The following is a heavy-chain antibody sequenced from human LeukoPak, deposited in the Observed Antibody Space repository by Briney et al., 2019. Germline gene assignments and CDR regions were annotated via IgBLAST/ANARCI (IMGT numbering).Heavy chain of an antibody. D-gene: IGHD2-2*01. J-gene: IGHJ6*02. V-gene: IGHV3-23*01. CDR1: GFTFSSYA. CDR3: AKGRDFIVVVPAALPRVRFYYYGMDV. CDR2: ISGSGGST. Sequence: PGGSLRLSCAASGFTFSSYAMSWVRQAPGKGLEWVSAISGSGGSTYYADSVKGRFTISRDNSKNTLYLQMNSLRAEDTAVYYCAKGRDFIVVVPAALPRVRFYYYGMDVWGQGTTVTVSS.